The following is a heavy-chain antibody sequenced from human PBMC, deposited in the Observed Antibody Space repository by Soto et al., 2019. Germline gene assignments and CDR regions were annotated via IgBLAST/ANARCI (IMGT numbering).Heavy chain of an antibody. J-gene: IGHJ4*02. D-gene: IGHD3-22*01. CDR2: IYYSGST. Sequence: SETLSLTCTVSGGSISSGDYYWSWIRQPPGKGLEWIGYIYYSGSTYYNPSLKSRVTISVDTSKNQFSLKLSSVTAADTAVYNCARDTLAYDSSGYLDYWGQGTLVTSPQ. CDR1: GGSISSGDYY. V-gene: IGHV4-30-4*01. CDR3: ARDTLAYDSSGYLDY.